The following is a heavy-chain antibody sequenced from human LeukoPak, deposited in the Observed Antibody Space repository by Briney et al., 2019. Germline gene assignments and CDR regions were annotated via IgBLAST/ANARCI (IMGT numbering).Heavy chain of an antibody. CDR2: IKQDGSEK. J-gene: IGHJ4*02. CDR1: GFTFRNNW. V-gene: IGHV3-7*03. D-gene: IGHD3-9*01. CDR3: AKSPYYDILTGYSQSYYFDY. Sequence: RTGGSLRLSCAASGFTFRNNWMSWVRQAPGKGLEWVANIKQDGSEKYYVDSVKGRFTISRDNAKNSLYLQMNSLRAEDTAVYYCAKSPYYDILTGYSQSYYFDYWGQGTLVTVSS.